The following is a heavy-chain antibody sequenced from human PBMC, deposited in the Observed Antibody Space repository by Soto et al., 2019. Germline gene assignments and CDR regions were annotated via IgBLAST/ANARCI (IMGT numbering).Heavy chain of an antibody. CDR2: INAGNGNT. CDR1: GYTFTSYA. D-gene: IGHD4-17*01. Sequence: ASVKVSCKASGYTFTSYAMHWVRQAPGQRLEWMGWINAGNGNTKYSRKFQGRVTITRDTSASTAYMELSSLRSEDTAVYYCASFPGPNYGDYEVYWGQGTLVTVSS. J-gene: IGHJ4*02. CDR3: ASFPGPNYGDYEVY. V-gene: IGHV1-3*01.